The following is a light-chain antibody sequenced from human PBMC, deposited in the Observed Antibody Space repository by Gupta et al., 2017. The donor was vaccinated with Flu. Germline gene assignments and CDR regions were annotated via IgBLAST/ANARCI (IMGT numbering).Light chain of an antibody. J-gene: IGKJ4*01. CDR2: GAS. V-gene: IGKV1-12*01. CDR1: QDVSSW. CDR3: QQTNSFPLT. Sequence: DIQMIQSSSSVYASVGDRVSITCRASQDVSSWLVWYQQKPGKAPKLLIQGASTLQRGVPARFSGSGSGTDLTLTISSLQAEDFATYYCQQTNSFPLTFGGGTKVEIK.